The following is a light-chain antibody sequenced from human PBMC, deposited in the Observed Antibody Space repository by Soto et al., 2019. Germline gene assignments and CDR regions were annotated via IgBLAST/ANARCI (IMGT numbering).Light chain of an antibody. CDR2: SNN. CDR3: ATWDDSLTGLV. V-gene: IGLV1-44*01. J-gene: IGLJ3*02. CDR1: SSNIGSNT. Sequence: QPVLTQPPSTSGTPGQRVTISCSGGSSNIGSNTVNWYQLLPGTAPKLLIYSNNQRPSGVPDRFSGSRSGTSASLAISGLQSEDESEFYCATWDDSLTGLVFGGGTKLTVL.